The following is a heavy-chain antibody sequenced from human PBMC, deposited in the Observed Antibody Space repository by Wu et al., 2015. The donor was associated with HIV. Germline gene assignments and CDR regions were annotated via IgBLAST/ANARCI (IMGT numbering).Heavy chain of an antibody. Sequence: QVQLVQSGAEVKKPGASVKVSCKVSGYTLTELSMHWVRQAPGKGLEWMGGFDPEDGETIYAQKFQGRVTMTEDTSTDTAYMELSRLRSDDTAVYYCARVKGRADDYYGPDRGRSFDYWGQGTLVTVSS. V-gene: IGHV1-24*01. CDR3: ARVKGRADDYYGPDRGRSFDY. J-gene: IGHJ4*02. CDR1: GYTLTELS. CDR2: FDPEDGET. D-gene: IGHD3-10*01.